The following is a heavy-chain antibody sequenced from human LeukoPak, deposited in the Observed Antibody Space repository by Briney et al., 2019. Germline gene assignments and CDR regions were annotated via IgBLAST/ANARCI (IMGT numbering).Heavy chain of an antibody. CDR2: INPSGGST. Sequence: GASVKVSCKASGYTFTSYHMHWVRQAPGQGLEWMGIINPSGGSTSYAQKFQGRVIMTRDTSTSTVYMELSSLRSEDTAVYYCARDHRCSGGSCYYIIDDYFDYWGQGTLVTVSS. CDR1: GYTFTSYH. CDR3: ARDHRCSGGSCYYIIDDYFDY. D-gene: IGHD2-15*01. V-gene: IGHV1-46*01. J-gene: IGHJ4*02.